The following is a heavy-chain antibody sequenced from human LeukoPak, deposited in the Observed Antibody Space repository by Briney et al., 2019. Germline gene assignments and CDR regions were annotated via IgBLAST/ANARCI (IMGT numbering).Heavy chain of an antibody. CDR3: ARHRAPTVIVWFDP. CDR2: IYYSGST. D-gene: IGHD2/OR15-2a*01. Sequence: SETLSLTCTVSGGSISSSSYYRGWIRQPPGKGLEWIGSIYYSGSTYYNPSLKSRVTISVDTSKNQFSLKLSSVTAADTAVYYCARHRAPTVIVWFDPWGQGTLVTVSS. CDR1: GGSISSSSYY. J-gene: IGHJ5*02. V-gene: IGHV4-39*01.